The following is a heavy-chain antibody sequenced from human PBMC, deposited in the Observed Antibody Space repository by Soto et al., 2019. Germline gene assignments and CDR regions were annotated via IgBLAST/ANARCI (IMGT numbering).Heavy chain of an antibody. CDR2: IWYDGSNK. D-gene: IGHD6-13*01. J-gene: IGHJ4*02. CDR1: GFTFSSYG. Sequence: GGSLRLSCAASGFTFSSYGMHWVRQAPGKGLEWVAVIWYDGSNKYYADSVKGRFTISRDNSKNTLYLQMNSLRAEDTAVYYCARDLPPPLRIAAAGTIDYWGQGTLVTVSS. V-gene: IGHV3-33*01. CDR3: ARDLPPPLRIAAAGTIDY.